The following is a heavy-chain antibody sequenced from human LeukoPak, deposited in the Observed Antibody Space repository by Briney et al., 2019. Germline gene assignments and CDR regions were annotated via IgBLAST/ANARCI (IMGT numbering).Heavy chain of an antibody. CDR1: GFTFSSYS. Sequence: GGSLRLSWAASGFTFSSYSMNWVRQAPGKGLEWVSAISRSRSYIYYADSVKGRFTISRDNAKNSLYLQMNSLRAEDTAIYYCARSVDTALDDDHWGRGTLVTVSS. CDR3: ARSVDTALDDDH. CDR2: ISRSRSYI. J-gene: IGHJ5*02. V-gene: IGHV3-21*01. D-gene: IGHD5-18*01.